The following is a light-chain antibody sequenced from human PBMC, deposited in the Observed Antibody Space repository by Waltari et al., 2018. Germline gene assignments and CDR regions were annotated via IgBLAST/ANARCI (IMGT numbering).Light chain of an antibody. CDR1: SSDVGGYNY. CDR2: DVT. CDR3: CSYAGTSWV. Sequence: QSALTQPRSVSGSPGQSVTISCTGTSSDVGGYNYVTLYQQHPAQAPKLMIYDVTERPSGVPDRFSGSKAGNAASLTSSGLQADDEGDYHCCSYAGTSWVFGGGTKLTVL. V-gene: IGLV2-11*01. J-gene: IGLJ3*02.